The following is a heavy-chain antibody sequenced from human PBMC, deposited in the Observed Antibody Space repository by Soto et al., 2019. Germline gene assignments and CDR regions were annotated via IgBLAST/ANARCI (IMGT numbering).Heavy chain of an antibody. D-gene: IGHD2-21*01. J-gene: IGHJ4*01. CDR3: TTDSYISSIIVRFAY. CDR1: GFTFSNAW. CDR2: VKRKTHGGTT. Sequence: EVHLVESGGGLVKPGGSLRLSCAASGFTFSNAWMNWVRQAPGKGLEWVGRVKRKTHGGTTDFAALVKGRFAISRDDSKNVMYLEMNTLKTEDTVIYYCTTDSYISSIIVRFAYWGHGTLVTVSS. V-gene: IGHV3-15*07.